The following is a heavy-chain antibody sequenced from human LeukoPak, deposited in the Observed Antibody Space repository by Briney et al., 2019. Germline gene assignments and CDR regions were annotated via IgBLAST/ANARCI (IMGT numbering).Heavy chain of an antibody. CDR2: IYYSGST. J-gene: IGHJ4*02. V-gene: IGHV4-39*01. D-gene: IGHD3-16*01. CDR1: GGSISSSSYY. Sequence: SETLSLTCTVSGGSISSSSYYWGWIRQPPGKGLEWIGSIYYSGSTYYNPSLKSRVTISVDTSKNQFSLKLSSVTAADTAVYYCARIFMGEPLIDYWGQGTLVTVSS. CDR3: ARIFMGEPLIDY.